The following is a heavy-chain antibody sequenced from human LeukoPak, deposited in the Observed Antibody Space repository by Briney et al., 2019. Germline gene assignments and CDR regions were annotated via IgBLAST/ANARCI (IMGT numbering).Heavy chain of an antibody. CDR1: GFTFSSYG. V-gene: IGHV3-30*02. J-gene: IGHJ3*02. CDR3: TRVRFNYGNDAFDI. CDR2: IRYDGSNK. D-gene: IGHD3-10*01. Sequence: GGSLRLSCAASGFTFSSYGMHWVRQAPGKGLEWVAFIRYDGSNKYYADSVKGRFTISRDNSKNTLYLQMNSLRAEDTAVYYCTRVRFNYGNDAFDIWGQGTMVTVSS.